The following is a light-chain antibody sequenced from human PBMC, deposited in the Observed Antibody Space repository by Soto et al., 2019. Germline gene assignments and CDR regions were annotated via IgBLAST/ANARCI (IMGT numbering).Light chain of an antibody. J-gene: IGKJ3*01. CDR3: QQYSSSPPEFT. V-gene: IGKV3-20*01. CDR2: GAS. CDR1: QSISSSY. Sequence: EIVLTQSPGTLSLSPGERATLSCRASQSISSSYLAWYQQRPGQAPRLLIFGASYRATGIPDRFSGSGSGTDFTLTISRLVPEDFAVYYCQQYSSSPPEFTFWPGTRVDSK.